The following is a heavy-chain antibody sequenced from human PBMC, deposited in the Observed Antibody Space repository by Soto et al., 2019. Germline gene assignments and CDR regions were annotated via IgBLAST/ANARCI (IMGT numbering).Heavy chain of an antibody. J-gene: IGHJ5*02. CDR1: GSTFSSYS. V-gene: IGHV1-69*06. CDR2: ITPIFGTV. Sequence: SVKVSCKASGSTFSSYSFSWVRQAPGQGLEWMGGITPIFGTVHYAQNFRGRVTITADKSTSIVHMELSSLRSEDTAVFYCAREGDTREGRGVFFSWGQGTLVTVSS. D-gene: IGHD3-16*01. CDR3: AREGDTREGRGVFFS.